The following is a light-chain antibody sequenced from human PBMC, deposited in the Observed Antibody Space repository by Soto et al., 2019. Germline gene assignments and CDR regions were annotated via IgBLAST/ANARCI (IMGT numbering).Light chain of an antibody. V-gene: IGLV2-14*01. CDR3: SSYTSSTTYA. CDR2: EVN. CDR1: NSDVGGYNY. Sequence: QSALTQPASVSGSPGQSITISCAGTNSDVGGYNYVSWYQQHPGKAPKLMMYEVNNRPSAVSNRFSGSRSGNTASLTISGLQAEDEADYYCSSYTSSTTYAFGTGTKV. J-gene: IGLJ1*01.